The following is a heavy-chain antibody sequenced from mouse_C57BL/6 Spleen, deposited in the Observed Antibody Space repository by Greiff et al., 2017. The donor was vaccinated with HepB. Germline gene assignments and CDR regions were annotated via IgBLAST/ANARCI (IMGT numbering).Heavy chain of an antibody. CDR2: ISYDGSN. CDR1: GYSITSGYY. J-gene: IGHJ4*01. CDR3: ASHWFAMDY. D-gene: IGHD2-2*01. V-gene: IGHV3-6*01. Sequence: EVKLMESGPGLVKPSQSLSLTCSVTGYSITSGYYWNWIRQFPGNKLEWMGYISYDGSNNYNPSLKNRISITRDTSKNQFFLKLNSVTTEDTATYYCASHWFAMDYWGQGTSVTVSS.